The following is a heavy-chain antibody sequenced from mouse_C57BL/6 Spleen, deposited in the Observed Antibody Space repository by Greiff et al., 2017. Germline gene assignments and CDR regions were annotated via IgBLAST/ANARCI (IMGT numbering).Heavy chain of an antibody. D-gene: IGHD3-2*02. CDR1: GYTFTSYW. Sequence: QVQLQQPGAELVKPGASVKMSCKASGYTFTSYWITWVKQRPGQGLEWIGDIYPGSGSTNYNEKFKSKATLTVDTSSTTAYMQLSSLTSEHSAVYYWARSDSSGYAWFAYWGQGTLVTVSA. J-gene: IGHJ3*01. CDR2: IYPGSGST. CDR3: ARSDSSGYAWFAY. V-gene: IGHV1-55*01.